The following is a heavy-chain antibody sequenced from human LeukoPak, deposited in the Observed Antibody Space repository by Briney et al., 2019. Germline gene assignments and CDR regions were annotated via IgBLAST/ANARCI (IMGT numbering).Heavy chain of an antibody. CDR1: GYTFTGYY. V-gene: IGHV1-2*02. CDR3: ARDQGYNSAQGVVDY. D-gene: IGHD6-19*01. J-gene: IGHJ4*02. Sequence: ASVKVSCKASGYTFTGYYMHWERQAPGQGLEWMGWINLNSGGTNYAQKFQGRVTMTRDTSISTAYMELSRLGSDDTAVYYCARDQGYNSAQGVVDYWGQGTLVTVSS. CDR2: INLNSGGT.